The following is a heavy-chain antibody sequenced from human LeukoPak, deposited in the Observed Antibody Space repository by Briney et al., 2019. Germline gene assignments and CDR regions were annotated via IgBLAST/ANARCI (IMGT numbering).Heavy chain of an antibody. V-gene: IGHV3-23*01. D-gene: IGHD3-22*01. Sequence: PGGSLRPSCAASGFTFSSYAMSWVRQAPGKGLEWVSVISGSGGSTYYADSVKGRFTISRDNSKNTLYLQMNSLRAEDTAVYYCAKSAYDSSGYYFLADAFDIWGQGTMVTVSS. CDR3: AKSAYDSSGYYFLADAFDI. CDR1: GFTFSSYA. CDR2: ISGSGGST. J-gene: IGHJ3*02.